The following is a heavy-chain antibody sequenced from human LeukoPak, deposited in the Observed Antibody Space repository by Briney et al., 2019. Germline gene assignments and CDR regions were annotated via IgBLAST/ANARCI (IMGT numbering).Heavy chain of an antibody. D-gene: IGHD3-10*01. CDR1: GFTFSSYA. CDR3: AKLVGSGSPLRHFDY. Sequence: PGGSLRLSCSASGFTFSSYAMSWVRQAPGKGLEWVSAISGSGGSTYYADSVKGRFTISRDNSKNTLYLQMNSLRAEDTAVYYCAKLVGSGSPLRHFDYWGQGTLVTVSS. CDR2: ISGSGGST. V-gene: IGHV3-23*01. J-gene: IGHJ4*02.